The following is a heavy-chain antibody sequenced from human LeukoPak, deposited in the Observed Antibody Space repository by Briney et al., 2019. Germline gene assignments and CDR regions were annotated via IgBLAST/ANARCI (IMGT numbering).Heavy chain of an antibody. CDR3: ARYCSSTSCYDY. Sequence: GGSLRLSCAASGFTFSDYYMSWIRQAPGKGLEWVSYISSSSNYTNYADSVEGRFTISRDNAKNSLYLQMNSLRAEDTAVYYCARYCSSTSCYDYWGQGTLVTVSS. CDR1: GFTFSDYY. CDR2: ISSSSNYT. D-gene: IGHD2-2*01. V-gene: IGHV3-11*03. J-gene: IGHJ4*02.